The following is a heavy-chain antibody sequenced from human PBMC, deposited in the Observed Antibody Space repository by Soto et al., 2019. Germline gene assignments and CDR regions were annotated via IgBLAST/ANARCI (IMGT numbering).Heavy chain of an antibody. CDR3: ARERPSGPYYYGMDV. D-gene: IGHD3-10*01. Sequence: ASVKVSCKASGYTFTSYYMHWVRQAPGQGLEWMGIINPSGGSTSYAQKFQGRVTMTRDTSTSTVYMELSSLRSEDTAVYYCARERPSGPYYYGMDVWGQGTTVTVSS. V-gene: IGHV1-46*03. J-gene: IGHJ6*02. CDR1: GYTFTSYY. CDR2: INPSGGST.